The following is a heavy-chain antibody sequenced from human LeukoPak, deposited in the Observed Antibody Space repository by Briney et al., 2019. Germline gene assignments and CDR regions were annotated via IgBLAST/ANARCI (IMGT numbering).Heavy chain of an antibody. CDR3: AGLGTCYMVVGRGGWGCFDP. CDR1: GGSFSGYY. D-gene: IGHD2-2*01. V-gene: IGHV4-34*01. Sequence: SETLSLTCAVYGGSFSGYYWSWIRQPPGKGLEWIGGINHSGSTNYNPSLKSRVTISVDTSKNQFSLKLSSVTAADTAVFYCAGLGTCYMVVGRGGWGCFDPWGGATLATVPS. J-gene: IGHJ5*02. CDR2: INHSGST.